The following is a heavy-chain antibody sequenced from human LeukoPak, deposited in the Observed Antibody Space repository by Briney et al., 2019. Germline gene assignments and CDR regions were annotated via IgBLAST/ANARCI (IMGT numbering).Heavy chain of an antibody. CDR3: AKGPRPWYYDILTGPFDY. CDR2: INWNGGST. J-gene: IGHJ4*02. V-gene: IGHV3-20*03. CDR1: GFTFDDYG. D-gene: IGHD3-9*01. Sequence: GGSLRLSYAASGFTFDDYGMSWVRQAPGKGLEWVSGINWNGGSTGYADSVKGRFTISRDNAKNSLYLQMNSLRAEDTALYYCAKGPRPWYYDILTGPFDYWGQGTLVTVSS.